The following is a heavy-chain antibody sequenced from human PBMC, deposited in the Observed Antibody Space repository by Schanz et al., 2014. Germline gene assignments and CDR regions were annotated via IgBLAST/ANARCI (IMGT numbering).Heavy chain of an antibody. Sequence: QAQLIQSGAEVKKPGASVKVSCTASGYTFTSNDITWVRQAPGQGLEWLGWMNPNSGNPGFAQKFRGRVTMTRNTSMSTAYIELHILTSEDTAVYYCARGRTFDYWGEGTMVTVSS. CDR2: MNPNSGNP. J-gene: IGHJ4*02. CDR1: GYTFTSND. V-gene: IGHV1-8*01. CDR3: ARGRTFDY.